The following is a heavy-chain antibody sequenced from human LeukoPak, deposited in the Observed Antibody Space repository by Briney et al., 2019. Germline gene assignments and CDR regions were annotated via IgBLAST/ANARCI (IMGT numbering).Heavy chain of an antibody. D-gene: IGHD2-15*01. CDR3: ARAGVVAATHDAFDI. CDR2: ISHDGGNK. CDR1: GFAFSQFP. J-gene: IGHJ3*02. V-gene: IGHV3-30*03. Sequence: GRSLRLSCVASGFAFSQFPVHWVRQAPGRILEWVPFISHDGGNKKYGDSVKGRFTISRDNSKNTLYLQMNSLRAEDTAVYYCARAGVVAATHDAFDIWGQGTMVTVSS.